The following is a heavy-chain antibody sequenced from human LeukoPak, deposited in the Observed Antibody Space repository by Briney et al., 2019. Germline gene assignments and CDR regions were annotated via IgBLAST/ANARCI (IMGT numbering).Heavy chain of an antibody. V-gene: IGHV3-23*01. CDR3: AKDVAPYYYGSGSYYTYFQH. Sequence: PGGSLRLSCAASGFTFSSYGMSWVRQAPGKGLEWVSAISGSGGSTYYADSVKGRFTISRDNSKNTLYLQMNSLRAEDTAVYYCAKDVAPYYYGSGSYYTYFQHWGQGTLVTVSS. CDR1: GFTFSSYG. CDR2: ISGSGGST. D-gene: IGHD3-10*01. J-gene: IGHJ1*01.